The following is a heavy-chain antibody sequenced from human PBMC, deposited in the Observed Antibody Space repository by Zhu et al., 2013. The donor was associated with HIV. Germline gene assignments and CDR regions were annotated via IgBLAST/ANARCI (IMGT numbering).Heavy chain of an antibody. CDR2: IYYSGST. D-gene: IGHD2-2*01. Sequence: QVQLQESGPGLVKPSQTLSLTCTVSGGSIGSADYYWSWIRQHPGKGLEWIGYIYYSGSTYYNPSLKSRVTISVDTSKNQFSLKLSSVTAADTAVYYCARDCRRSSTSCYGYDYWGQGTLVTVSS. J-gene: IGHJ4*02. CDR1: GGSIGSADYY. V-gene: IGHV4-31*03. CDR3: ARDCRRSSTSCYGYDY.